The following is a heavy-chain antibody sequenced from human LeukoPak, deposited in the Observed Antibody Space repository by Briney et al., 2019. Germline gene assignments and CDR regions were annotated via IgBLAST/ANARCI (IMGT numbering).Heavy chain of an antibody. V-gene: IGHV1-69*05. D-gene: IGHD5-18*01. CDR2: IIPIFGTA. CDR1: GGTFSSYA. J-gene: IGHJ4*02. Sequence: ASVKVSCKASGGTFSSYAISWVRQAPGQGLEWMGGIIPIFGTANYAQKFQGRVTITTDESTSTAYMELSSLRSEDTAVYYCARGPQNTAMVWELDYWGQGTLVTVSS. CDR3: ARGPQNTAMVWELDY.